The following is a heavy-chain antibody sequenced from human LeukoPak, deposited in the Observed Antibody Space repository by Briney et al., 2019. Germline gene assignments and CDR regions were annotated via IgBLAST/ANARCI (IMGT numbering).Heavy chain of an antibody. CDR3: ARDRDIAAAAYYFDY. Sequence: PGGSLRLSCAASGFTFSSYGMHWVRQAPGKGLEWVAVISYDGSNKYYADSVKGRFTISRDNSKNTLYLQMNSLRAEDTAVYYCARDRDIAAAAYYFDYWGQGTLVTVSS. V-gene: IGHV3-30*03. CDR1: GFTFSSYG. CDR2: ISYDGSNK. J-gene: IGHJ4*02. D-gene: IGHD6-13*01.